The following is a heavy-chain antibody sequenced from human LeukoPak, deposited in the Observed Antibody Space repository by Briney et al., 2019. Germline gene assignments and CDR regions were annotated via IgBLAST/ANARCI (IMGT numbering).Heavy chain of an antibody. CDR2: INRSGGDT. CDR3: ARGYNHGPIDI. Sequence: GGSLRLSCEASGVTFADYGMSWVRQARGKGLEWVSGINRSGGDTSSADSVKGRFTISRDNAKNSLYLEMNSLRAEDTALYYCARGYNHGPIDIWGQGTMVTVSS. V-gene: IGHV3-20*04. CDR1: GVTFADYG. J-gene: IGHJ3*02. D-gene: IGHD2-2*02.